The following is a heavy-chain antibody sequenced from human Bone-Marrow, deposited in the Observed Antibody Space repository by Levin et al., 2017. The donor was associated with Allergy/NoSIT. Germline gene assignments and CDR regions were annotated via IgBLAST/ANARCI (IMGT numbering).Heavy chain of an antibody. CDR1: NSSISSDFH. CDR3: ARTIEVSTIFGILTPKNWFDP. V-gene: IGHV4-38-2*01. Sequence: PSETLSLTCAVSNSSISSDFHWGWIRQPPGKGLEWIGSIDQSGNTYHNPSLTSRVTISLDTSKNQVSLKLNSVTAADTAVYYCARTIEVSTIFGILTPKNWFDPWGQGTLVTVSS. J-gene: IGHJ5*02. D-gene: IGHD3-3*01. CDR2: IDQSGNT.